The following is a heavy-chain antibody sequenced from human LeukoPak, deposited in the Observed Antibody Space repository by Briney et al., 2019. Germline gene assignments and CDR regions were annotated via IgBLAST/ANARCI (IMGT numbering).Heavy chain of an antibody. D-gene: IGHD6-13*01. CDR2: ISWNSGSI. Sequence: GRSLRLSCAASGFTFDDYAMHWVRQAPGKGLEWVSGISWNSGSIGYADSVKGRFTISRDNAKNSLYLQMNSLRTEDTAVYYCAREHSSSWADYWGPGTLVTVSS. CDR1: GFTFDDYA. CDR3: AREHSSSWADY. V-gene: IGHV3-9*01. J-gene: IGHJ4*02.